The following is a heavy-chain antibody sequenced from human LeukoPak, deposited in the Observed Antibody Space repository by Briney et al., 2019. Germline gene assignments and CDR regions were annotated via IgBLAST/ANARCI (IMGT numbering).Heavy chain of an antibody. CDR2: IKQDGSEK. Sequence: GGSLRLSCAASGFTFSSYWMSWVRQAPGKGLEWVANIKQDGSEKHYVDSVKGRFTISRDNAKNSLYLQMNSLRAEDTAVYYCARAPRWGIWAFDIWSQGTMVTVSS. V-gene: IGHV3-7*01. D-gene: IGHD2-8*02. CDR3: ARAPRWGIWAFDI. J-gene: IGHJ3*02. CDR1: GFTFSSYW.